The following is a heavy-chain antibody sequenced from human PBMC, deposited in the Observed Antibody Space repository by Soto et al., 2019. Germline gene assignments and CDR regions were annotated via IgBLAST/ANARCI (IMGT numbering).Heavy chain of an antibody. CDR2: ISAYNGNT. J-gene: IGHJ3*02. Sequence: GASVKVSCKASGYTFTSYGISWVRQAPGQGLEWMGWISAYNGNTNYAQKLQGRVTMTTDTSTSTAYMELRSLRSDDTAMYYCARAVRRYGEDAFDIWGQGTMVTVSS. V-gene: IGHV1-18*01. CDR3: ARAVRRYGEDAFDI. D-gene: IGHD3-16*01. CDR1: GYTFTSYG.